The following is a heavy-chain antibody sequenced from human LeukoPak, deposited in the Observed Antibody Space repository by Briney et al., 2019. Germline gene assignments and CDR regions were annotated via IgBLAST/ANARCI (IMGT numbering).Heavy chain of an antibody. CDR3: ARGPTVTTEFDY. D-gene: IGHD4-17*01. V-gene: IGHV4-34*01. Sequence: SETLSLTCAVYGGSFGGYYWSWIRQPPGKGLEWIGEINHSGSTNYNPSLKSRVTISVDTSKNQFSLKLSSVTAADTAVYYCARGPTVTTEFDYWGQGTLVTVSS. CDR2: INHSGST. CDR1: GGSFGGYY. J-gene: IGHJ4*02.